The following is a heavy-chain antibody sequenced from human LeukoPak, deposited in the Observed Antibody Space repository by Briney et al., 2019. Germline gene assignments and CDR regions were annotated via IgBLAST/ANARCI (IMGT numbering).Heavy chain of an antibody. Sequence: GGSLRLSCAASGFTFSSYWMHWVRQAPGKGLVWVSRINSDGSSTSYADSVKGRFTISRDNAKNTLYLQMNSLRAEDTAVYYCARDWGDCYDSSGYLPGLDYWGQGTLVTVSS. CDR3: ARDWGDCYDSSGYLPGLDY. CDR1: GFTFSSYW. J-gene: IGHJ4*02. V-gene: IGHV3-74*01. D-gene: IGHD3-22*01. CDR2: INSDGSST.